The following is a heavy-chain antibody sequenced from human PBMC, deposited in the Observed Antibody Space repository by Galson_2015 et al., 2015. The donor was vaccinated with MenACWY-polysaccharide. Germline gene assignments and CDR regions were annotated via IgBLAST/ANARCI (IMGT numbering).Heavy chain of an antibody. CDR1: GYTLTSNF. J-gene: IGHJ5*02. Sequence: SVKVSCKASGYTLTSNFINWVRQAPGQGLEWMGWINTKSGATSYAQKFQGRVTMTRDTSINTAYMELNRLRSDDTAMYYCTRVPTCQQAEGNWFVPWGQGTPVTVSS. CDR3: TRVPTCQQAEGNWFVP. D-gene: IGHD6-13*01. CDR2: INTKSGAT. V-gene: IGHV1-2*02.